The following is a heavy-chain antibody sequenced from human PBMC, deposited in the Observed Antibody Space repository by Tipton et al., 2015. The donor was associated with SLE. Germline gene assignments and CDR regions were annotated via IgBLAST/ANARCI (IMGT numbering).Heavy chain of an antibody. CDR3: ARCSGSFPFDY. Sequence: TLSLTCTVSGGSISSGGYYWSWIRQRPGKGLEWIGYIYYSGSTYYNPSLKSRVTISVDTSKNQFSLKLSSVTAADTAVYYCARCSGSFPFDYWGQGTLVTVSS. V-gene: IGHV4-31*03. D-gene: IGHD1-26*01. J-gene: IGHJ4*02. CDR1: GGSISSGGYY. CDR2: IYYSGST.